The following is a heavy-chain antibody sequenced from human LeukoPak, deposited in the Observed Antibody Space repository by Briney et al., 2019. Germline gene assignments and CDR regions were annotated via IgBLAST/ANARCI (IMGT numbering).Heavy chain of an antibody. D-gene: IGHD6-13*01. CDR1: GYTFTSYD. Sequence: ASVKVSCKASGYTFTSYDINWVRQATGQGLERMGWMNPNSGNTGYAQKFQGRVTITRNTSISTAYMELSSLRSEDTAVYYCAKVTKIAAALIDYWGQGTLVTVSS. J-gene: IGHJ4*02. V-gene: IGHV1-8*03. CDR2: MNPNSGNT. CDR3: AKVTKIAAALIDY.